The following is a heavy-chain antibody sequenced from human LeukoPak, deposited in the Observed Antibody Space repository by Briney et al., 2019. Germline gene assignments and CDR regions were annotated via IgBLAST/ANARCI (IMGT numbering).Heavy chain of an antibody. CDR1: GFTFSSNA. V-gene: IGHV3-23*01. Sequence: GGSLRLSCAASGFTFSSNAMSWVRQAPGKGLEWVSAISGSGGSTYYADSVKGRFTISRDNAKNSLYLQMNSLRAEDTALYYCAKDSRGYSYGPPDYWGQGTLVTVSS. J-gene: IGHJ4*02. D-gene: IGHD5-18*01. CDR3: AKDSRGYSYGPPDY. CDR2: ISGSGGST.